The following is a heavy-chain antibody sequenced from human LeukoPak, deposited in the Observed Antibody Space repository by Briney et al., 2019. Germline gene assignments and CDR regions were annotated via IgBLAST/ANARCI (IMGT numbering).Heavy chain of an antibody. CDR2: VYHSGSA. J-gene: IGHJ4*02. V-gene: IGHV4-4*02. D-gene: IGHD3/OR15-3a*01. CDR3: ARVDVFLDY. Sequence: SETLSLTCAVSGASISSNNWWTWVRQPPGRGLEWIGEVYHSGSANYNPSLKSRVTISVDKSKNQFSLNLSSVTAADTAVYFCARVDVFLDYWGQGTLVTVSS. CDR1: GASISSNNW.